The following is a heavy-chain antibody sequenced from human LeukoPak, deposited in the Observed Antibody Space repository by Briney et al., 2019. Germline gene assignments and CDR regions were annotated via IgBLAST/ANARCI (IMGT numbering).Heavy chain of an antibody. J-gene: IGHJ4*02. D-gene: IGHD3-22*01. Sequence: PSETLSLTCTVSGGSISSSSYYWGWIRQSPGKGLEWIGSIYYNGGTYYNPSLKSRVTISADTSKNQFSLKLTSVTAADTAVYYCARQTYYYDSSGYYPHAYYFDYWGQGTLVTVSS. V-gene: IGHV4-39*01. CDR3: ARQTYYYDSSGYYPHAYYFDY. CDR1: GGSISSSSYY. CDR2: IYYNGGT.